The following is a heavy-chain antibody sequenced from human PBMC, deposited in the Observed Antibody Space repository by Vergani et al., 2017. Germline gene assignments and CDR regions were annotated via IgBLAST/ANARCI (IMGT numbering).Heavy chain of an antibody. J-gene: IGHJ5*02. Sequence: QVRLQESGPGLVKPSETLSLTCSGSGGSMSGYYWSWIRQPPGKELEWIGYMYHSGSTNYNPSLETRVTISGDTSKNQFSLKLNSVTAEDTAVYYCGRVADFYGLGSRLLYLWGQGILVTVSS. V-gene: IGHV4-59*01. CDR1: GGSMSGYY. D-gene: IGHD3-10*01. CDR2: MYHSGST. CDR3: GRVADFYGLGSRLLYL.